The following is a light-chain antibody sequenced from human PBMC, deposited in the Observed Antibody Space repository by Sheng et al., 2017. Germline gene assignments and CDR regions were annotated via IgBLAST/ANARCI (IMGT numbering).Light chain of an antibody. Sequence: AIRMTQSPSSLSASTGDRVTITCRANQTISNYLAWYQQKPGKAPNLLIYGAYTLQSGVPSRFSGSGSGTDFTLTISCLQSEDFATYYCQQYYNYLRTFGPRD. CDR3: QQYYNYLRT. V-gene: IGKV1-8*01. CDR2: GAY. CDR1: QTISNY. J-gene: IGKJ1*01.